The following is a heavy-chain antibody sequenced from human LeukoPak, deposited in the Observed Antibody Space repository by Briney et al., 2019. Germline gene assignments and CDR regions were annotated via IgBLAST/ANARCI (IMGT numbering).Heavy chain of an antibody. CDR1: GFTVSDYY. CDR3: ARGGAFYWNPRY. J-gene: IGHJ4*02. Sequence: PGGSVRLSCVASGFTVSDYYMSWVRPAPGKGLEWVSLLYTDDTTIYADSVEGRFTISRDDSKNTIYLHMTTLRGEDTAVYCCARGGAFYWNPRYWGQGTLVTVSS. D-gene: IGHD1-1*01. V-gene: IGHV3-53*01. CDR2: LYTDDTT.